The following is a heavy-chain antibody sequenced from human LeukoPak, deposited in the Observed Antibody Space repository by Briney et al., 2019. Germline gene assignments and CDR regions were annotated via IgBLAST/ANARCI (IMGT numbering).Heavy chain of an antibody. CDR1: GFTFSSSG. D-gene: IGHD3-10*01. V-gene: IGHV3-30*02. J-gene: IGHJ6*02. CDR2: IRYDGSNK. Sequence: GGSLRLSCAASGFTFSSSGMHWVRQAPGKGLEWVAFIRYDGSNKYHADSVKGRFTISRDNSKNTLYLQMNSPRAEDTAVYYCVYGSGSYSLPHFYYYYYGMDVWGQGTTVTVSS. CDR3: VYGSGSYSLPHFYYYYYGMDV.